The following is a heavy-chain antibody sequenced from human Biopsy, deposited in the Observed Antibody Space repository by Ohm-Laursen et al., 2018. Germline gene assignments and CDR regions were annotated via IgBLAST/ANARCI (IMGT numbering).Heavy chain of an antibody. Sequence: SLRLSCAASGFSFRDYWMSWVRQAPGKGLEWVATIKKDGSEKYYVDSVKGRFTISRDNSKSSLSLQMNSLRGEDTAVYYCARAPFGSGSYSEFDYWGQGSLVTVSS. CDR1: GFSFRDYW. CDR3: ARAPFGSGSYSEFDY. V-gene: IGHV3-7*01. CDR2: IKKDGSEK. J-gene: IGHJ4*02. D-gene: IGHD3-22*01.